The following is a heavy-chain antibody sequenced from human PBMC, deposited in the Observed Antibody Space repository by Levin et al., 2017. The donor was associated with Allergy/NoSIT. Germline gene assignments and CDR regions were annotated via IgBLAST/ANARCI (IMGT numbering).Heavy chain of an antibody. Sequence: PSETLSLTCAAFGFIFSSYAIHWVRQTPGKGLEWVAVISSDGSNKWYADSVKGRLTISRDNSKSTLYLQMNSLRVEDTAVYYCARATAMVNWYFDLWGRGTLVTVSS. J-gene: IGHJ2*01. CDR2: ISSDGSNK. CDR3: ARATAMVNWYFDL. D-gene: IGHD5-18*01. V-gene: IGHV3-30-3*01. CDR1: GFIFSSYA.